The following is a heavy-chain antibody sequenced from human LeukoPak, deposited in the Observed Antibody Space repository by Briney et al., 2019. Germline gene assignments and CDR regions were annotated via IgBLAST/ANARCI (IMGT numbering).Heavy chain of an antibody. CDR3: AKKLPGASYYFDF. D-gene: IGHD7-27*01. V-gene: IGHV3-23*01. CDR2: IGSGGYT. Sequence: GGFLRLSCIASGFTLSNYDMTWVRQTPGKGLEYVSSIGSGGYTFYAGSVKGRFSISRDISQNTVYLQMNSLRAEDTAMYFCAKKLPGASYYFDFWGQGTLVTVSS. J-gene: IGHJ4*02. CDR1: GFTLSNYD.